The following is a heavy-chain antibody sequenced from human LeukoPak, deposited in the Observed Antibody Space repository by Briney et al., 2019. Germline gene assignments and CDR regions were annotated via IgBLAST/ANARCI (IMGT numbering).Heavy chain of an antibody. CDR3: ARGPYYYDSSGQHGGDY. CDR2: INHSGST. CDR1: GGSFSGYY. V-gene: IGHV4-34*01. Sequence: SSETLSLTCAVCGGSFSGYYWSWIRQPPGKGLEWIGEINHSGSTNYNPSLKSRVSISVDTSKNQFSLKLSSVTAADTAVYYCARGPYYYDSSGQHGGDYWGQGTLVTVSS. D-gene: IGHD3-22*01. J-gene: IGHJ4*02.